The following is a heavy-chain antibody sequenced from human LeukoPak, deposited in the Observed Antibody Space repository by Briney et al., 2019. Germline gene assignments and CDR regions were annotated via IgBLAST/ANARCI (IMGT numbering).Heavy chain of an antibody. CDR1: GGSISSYY. V-gene: IGHV4-59*08. D-gene: IGHD5-12*01. Sequence: SETLSLTCTVPGGSISSYYWSWILQPAGKGLEWIAYIYYSGSTNYNPSLKSRVTISVDTSKNQFSLKLSSVTAADTAVYYCARNRYSGYGVFDYWGQGTLVTVSS. CDR3: ARNRYSGYGVFDY. CDR2: IYYSGST. J-gene: IGHJ4*02.